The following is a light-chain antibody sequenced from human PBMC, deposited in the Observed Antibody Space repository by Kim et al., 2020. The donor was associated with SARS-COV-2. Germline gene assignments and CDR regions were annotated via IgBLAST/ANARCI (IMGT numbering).Light chain of an antibody. Sequence: DIQMTQSPSSLSASVGDRVTITCRASQSISNDLNWYQQKPGKAPKVLIYAISSLQSGVPSRFGGSGSGTEFTLTISSLQPEDFATYFCQQSYRTPWTFGQGTKLEI. CDR3: QQSYRTPWT. CDR2: AIS. CDR1: QSISND. V-gene: IGKV1-39*01. J-gene: IGKJ2*02.